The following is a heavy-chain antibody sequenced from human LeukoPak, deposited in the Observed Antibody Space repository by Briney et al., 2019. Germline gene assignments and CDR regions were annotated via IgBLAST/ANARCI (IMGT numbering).Heavy chain of an antibody. D-gene: IGHD5-24*01. CDR3: ASHPTNFDAFDI. Sequence: SETLSLTCTVSGVSISSSGYYWGWIRQSPGKGLDWIGSIYYSGSTYYDPSLKSRVTISEDTSKNQFSLKLSSVTAADTAVYFCASHPTNFDAFDIWGQGTMVTVSS. CDR2: IYYSGST. V-gene: IGHV4-39*01. J-gene: IGHJ3*02. CDR1: GVSISSSGYY.